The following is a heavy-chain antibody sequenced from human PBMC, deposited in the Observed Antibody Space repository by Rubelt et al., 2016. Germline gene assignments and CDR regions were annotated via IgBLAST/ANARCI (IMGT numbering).Heavy chain of an antibody. CDR2: ISAYNGNT. CDR3: ARDGDYCGGDCYFWIGQYFQH. CDR1: GYTFTSYG. J-gene: IGHJ1*01. D-gene: IGHD2-21*02. Sequence: QVQLVQSGSELKKPGASVKVSCKASGYTFTSYGISWVRQAPGQGLEWMGWISAYNGNTNYAQKLQGRVTMTTDTSTSTAYMELRSLGSDDTAVYYCARDGDYCGGDCYFWIGQYFQHWGQGTLVTVSS. V-gene: IGHV1-18*01.